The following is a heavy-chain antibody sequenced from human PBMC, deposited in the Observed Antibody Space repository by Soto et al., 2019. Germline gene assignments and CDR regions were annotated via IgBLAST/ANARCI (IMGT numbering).Heavy chain of an antibody. V-gene: IGHV4-4*02. CDR2: IYHSGST. CDR1: GGSISSSNW. J-gene: IGHJ6*02. CDR3: ARGLRRGYCISTSCYGDYYYGMDV. Sequence: SETLSLTCAVSGGSISSSNWWSWVRQPPGKGLELIGEIYHSGSTNYNPSLKSRVTISVDKSKNQFSLKLSSVTAADTAVYYCARGLRRGYCISTSCYGDYYYGMDVWGQGTTVT. D-gene: IGHD2-2*01.